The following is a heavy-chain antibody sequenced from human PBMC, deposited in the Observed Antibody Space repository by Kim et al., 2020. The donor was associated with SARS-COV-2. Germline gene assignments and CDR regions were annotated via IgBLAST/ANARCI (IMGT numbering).Heavy chain of an antibody. J-gene: IGHJ4*02. D-gene: IGHD6-19*01. V-gene: IGHV4-4*02. CDR3: AKGPGIAVAGAYDY. Sequence: PSLRGRGTISVDKAKNQFSLKLSSVTAADTAVYYCAKGPGIAVAGAYDYWGQGTLVTVSS.